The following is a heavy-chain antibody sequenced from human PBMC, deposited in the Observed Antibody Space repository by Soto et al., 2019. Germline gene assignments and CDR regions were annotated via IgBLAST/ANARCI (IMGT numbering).Heavy chain of an antibody. J-gene: IGHJ4*02. CDR2: IYYTGST. CDR1: GDSMSSYY. V-gene: IGHV4-59*01. Sequence: QVQLQESGPGLVKPSETLSLTCTVSGDSMSSYYWSWFRQPPGKGLEWVGYIYYTGSTNYNPSLKSRVTVSVDTSKNQFSLILSSMTAAHTAVYYCARITRSPNSGYFDYWGQGALVTVSS. D-gene: IGHD7-27*01. CDR3: ARITRSPNSGYFDY.